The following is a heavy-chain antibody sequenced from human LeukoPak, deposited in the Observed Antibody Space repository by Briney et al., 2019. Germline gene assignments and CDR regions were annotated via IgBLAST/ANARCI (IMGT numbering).Heavy chain of an antibody. V-gene: IGHV1-69*13. D-gene: IGHD3-9*01. CDR2: IIPPFGKA. Sequence: VASVKVSCKASGYTFTGYYMHWVRQAPGQGLEWMGGIIPPFGKANYAQKFQGRVTIIADESTSTAYMELSSLRSEDTAVYYCAAPGLSHAFEFWGQGTMVSVSS. CDR1: GYTFTGYY. CDR3: AAPGLSHAFEF. J-gene: IGHJ3*01.